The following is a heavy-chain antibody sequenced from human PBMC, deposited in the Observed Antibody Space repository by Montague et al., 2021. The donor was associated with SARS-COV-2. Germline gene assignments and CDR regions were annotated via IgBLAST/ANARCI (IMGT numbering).Heavy chain of an antibody. J-gene: IGHJ4*02. D-gene: IGHD4-23*01. CDR2: IDWDDDK. V-gene: IGHV2-70*01. CDR3: ARSYGTTVVTRAFDY. CDR1: GFLLTTSGMC. Sequence: PALVKPTQTPTLTCTFSGFLLTTSGMCVSWIRQPPGKALEWLTLIDWDDDKYYSTPLKTRLTISKDTSKNQVVLTMTNMDPVNTATYYCARSYGTTVVTRAFDYWGQGTLVTVSS.